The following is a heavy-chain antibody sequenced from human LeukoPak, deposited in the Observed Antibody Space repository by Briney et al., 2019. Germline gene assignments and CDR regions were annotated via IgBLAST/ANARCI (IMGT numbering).Heavy chain of an antibody. CDR1: GYTFTSYG. V-gene: IGHV1-18*01. J-gene: IGHJ4*02. CDR2: ISAYNGNT. CDR3: ARDAGIAVAGPLGLDY. Sequence: ASVKVSCKASGYTFTSYGISWVRQGPGQGLEWVGWISAYNGNTNYAQKLQGRVTMTTATSTSTAYMELSSLRSADTAAYSCARDAGIAVAGPLGLDYWGQGTLVTVSS. D-gene: IGHD6-19*01.